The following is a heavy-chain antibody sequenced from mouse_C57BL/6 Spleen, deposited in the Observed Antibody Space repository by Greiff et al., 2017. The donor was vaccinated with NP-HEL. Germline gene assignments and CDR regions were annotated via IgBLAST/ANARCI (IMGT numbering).Heavy chain of an antibody. V-gene: IGHV1-80*01. J-gene: IGHJ3*01. CDR1: GYAFSSYW. D-gene: IGHD3-2*02. CDR3: ARSPPRSSGYVPWFAY. Sequence: QVQLQQSGAELVKPGASVKISCKASGYAFSSYWMNWVKQRPGKGLEWIGQIYPGDGDTNYNGKFKGKATLTADKSSSTAYMQLSSLTSEDSAVYFCARSPPRSSGYVPWFAYWGQGTLVTVSA. CDR2: IYPGDGDT.